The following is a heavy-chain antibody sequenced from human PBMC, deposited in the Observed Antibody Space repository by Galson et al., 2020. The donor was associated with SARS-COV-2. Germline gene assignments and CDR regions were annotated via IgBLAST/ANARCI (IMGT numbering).Heavy chain of an antibody. CDR3: FYNH. Sequence: GGSLRLSCAASGFTFSNYAMSWVRQAPGKGLEWVSGISKDGDMTFYADSVKGRFSISRDNSKNTLYLQMNSLRAGDTAVYYCFYNHWGQGTQVTVSS. CDR2: ISKDGDMT. J-gene: IGHJ1*01. CDR1: GFTFSNYA. D-gene: IGHD1-1*01. V-gene: IGHV3-23*01.